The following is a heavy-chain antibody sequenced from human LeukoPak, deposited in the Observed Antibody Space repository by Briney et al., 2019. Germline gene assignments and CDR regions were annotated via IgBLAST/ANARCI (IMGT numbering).Heavy chain of an antibody. V-gene: IGHV4-4*07. CDR2: IYITGST. Sequence: SETLSLTCTVPGGSISSYYWTWIRQPAGKGLEWSGRIYITGSTNYNPSLNSRLTMSVDTPKTQFSLKLSSVTAADTAVYYCARDLAVALQYNWFHPWGQGTLVTVSS. J-gene: IGHJ5*02. D-gene: IGHD6-19*01. CDR1: GGSISSYY. CDR3: ARDLAVALQYNWFHP.